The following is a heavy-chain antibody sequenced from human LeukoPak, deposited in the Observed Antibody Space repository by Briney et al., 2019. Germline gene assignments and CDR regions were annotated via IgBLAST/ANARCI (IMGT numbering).Heavy chain of an antibody. CDR1: GYTFTGYY. CDR2: INPNSGGT. J-gene: IGHJ4*02. CDR3: ARAPAYYYDSSGYYYTT. D-gene: IGHD3-22*01. Sequence: ASVKVSCKASGYTFTGYYMHWVRQASGQGLEWMGWINPNSGGTNYAQKFQGRVTMTRDTSISTAYMELSRLRSDDTAVYYCARAPAYYYDSSGYYYTTWGQGTLVTVSS. V-gene: IGHV1-2*02.